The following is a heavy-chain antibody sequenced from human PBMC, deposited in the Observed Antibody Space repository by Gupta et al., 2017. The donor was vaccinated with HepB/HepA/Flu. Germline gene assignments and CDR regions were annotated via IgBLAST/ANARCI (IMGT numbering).Heavy chain of an antibody. Sequence: QVQLVQSGAEVQKPGASVKVSCKASGYSFSGQHIHWVRQAPGQGLEWMGWSNPNSGGTNYVQKFQDRVTMSRDTSISTANMELRSLKSDDTAIYYCARGGGIALEFDYWGQGTLVTVSS. V-gene: IGHV1-2*02. J-gene: IGHJ4*02. CDR1: GYSFSGQH. D-gene: IGHD6-13*01. CDR2: SNPNSGGT. CDR3: ARGGGIALEFDY.